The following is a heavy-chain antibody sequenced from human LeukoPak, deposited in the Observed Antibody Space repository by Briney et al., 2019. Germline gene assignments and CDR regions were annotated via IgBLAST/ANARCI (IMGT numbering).Heavy chain of an antibody. D-gene: IGHD2-2*01. J-gene: IGHJ3*02. Sequence: GESLKISCKGSGYSFSSYWIAWVRQMPGKGLEWMGITYPGDSDTRYSPSFQGQVTISADKSINTAYLQWSSLKASGTAIYYCAGLDIVVVAAAMSDGFDIWGQGTMVTVSS. CDR1: GYSFSSYW. V-gene: IGHV5-51*01. CDR2: TYPGDSDT. CDR3: AGLDIVVVAAAMSDGFDI.